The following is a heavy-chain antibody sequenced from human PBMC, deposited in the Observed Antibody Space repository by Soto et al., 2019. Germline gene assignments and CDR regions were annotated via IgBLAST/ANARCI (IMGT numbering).Heavy chain of an antibody. D-gene: IGHD3-16*02. V-gene: IGHV1-69*11. CDR3: ARWPQPRYTADPYAVDV. CDR1: GGTFSSSG. CDR2: IVPSLDTT. J-gene: IGHJ6*02. Sequence: GGSVKVSCKASGGTFSSSGFSWVRQAPGQGLEWMGMIVPSLDTTNYAQKFQARVTITADEVTSTAYMELRSLRSEDTAVYYCARWPQPRYTADPYAVDVWGQGTRVTVSS.